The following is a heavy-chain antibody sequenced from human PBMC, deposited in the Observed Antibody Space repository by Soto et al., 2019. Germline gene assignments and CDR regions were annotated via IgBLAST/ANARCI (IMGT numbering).Heavy chain of an antibody. V-gene: IGHV2-5*02. D-gene: IGHD3-9*01. CDR2: FYWDDDK. CDR3: AHSQDDTLFDP. Sequence: QITLKESGPTLVKPTQTLTLTCTFSGFSLSTSGVGVGWIRQPPGKALEWLALFYWDDDKRYSPSLKSRLTTTKDTSKNHVVLTMTNMDPVDTATYYCAHSQDDTLFDPWGQGTLVTVSS. J-gene: IGHJ5*02. CDR1: GFSLSTSGVG.